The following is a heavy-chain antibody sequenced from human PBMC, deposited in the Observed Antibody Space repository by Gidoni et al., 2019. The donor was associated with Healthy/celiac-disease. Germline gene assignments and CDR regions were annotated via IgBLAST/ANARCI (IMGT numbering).Heavy chain of an antibody. CDR3: ARDEDIVVVPAAMGF. CDR2: ISAYNVNT. Sequence: QLVQSGAEVKTPGASVKVSCKASGYTFTSYGISWVRQAPGQGLEWMGCISAYNVNTNYAQKLQGRVTMTTETSTSTAYMELRSMRSDDTAVYYCARDEDIVVVPAAMGFWGQGTLVTVCS. J-gene: IGHJ4*02. CDR1: GYTFTSYG. V-gene: IGHV1-18*01. D-gene: IGHD2-2*01.